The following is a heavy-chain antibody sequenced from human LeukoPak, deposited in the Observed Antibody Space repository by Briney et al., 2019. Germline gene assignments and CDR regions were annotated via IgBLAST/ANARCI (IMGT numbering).Heavy chain of an antibody. CDR2: INWNSDSI. D-gene: IGHD5-12*01. CDR1: GFTFDDYA. CDR3: AINGGGDSGYGNFDY. Sequence: PGGSLRLSCAVSGFTFDDYAMHWVRQVSGKGLEWVSGINWNSDSIGYADSVKGRFTTSRDNAKNSLYLQMNSLRAEDTAFYYCAINGGGDSGYGNFDYWGQGTLVTVSS. V-gene: IGHV3-9*01. J-gene: IGHJ4*02.